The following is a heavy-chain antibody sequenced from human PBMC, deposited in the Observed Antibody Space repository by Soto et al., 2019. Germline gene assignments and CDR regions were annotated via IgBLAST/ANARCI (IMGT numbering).Heavy chain of an antibody. CDR3: AREEARPAAIYY. V-gene: IGHV4-59*01. Sequence: SETLSLTCTVSGGSISSYYWSWIRQPPGKGLEWIGYIYYSGSTNYNPSLKSRVTISVDTSKNQFSLKLSSVTAADTAVYYCAREEARPAAIYYWGQGTLVTVSS. CDR2: IYYSGST. CDR1: GGSISSYY. J-gene: IGHJ4*02. D-gene: IGHD2-2*02.